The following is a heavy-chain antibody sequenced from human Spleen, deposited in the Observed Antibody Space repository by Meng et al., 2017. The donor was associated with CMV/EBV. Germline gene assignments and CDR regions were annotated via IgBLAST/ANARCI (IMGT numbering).Heavy chain of an antibody. CDR3: ARAPPSAPFDY. J-gene: IGHJ4*02. V-gene: IGHV4-31*03. CDR1: GGAVTSGGYY. CDR2: VYLSVNT. Sequence: CTVSGGAVTSGGYYWSWIRQHPGKGLEWIGYVYLSVNTYHSPSLRSRVTISVDTSNNQFSLKLTSVTAADTAVYFCARAPPSAPFDYWGQGALVTVSS.